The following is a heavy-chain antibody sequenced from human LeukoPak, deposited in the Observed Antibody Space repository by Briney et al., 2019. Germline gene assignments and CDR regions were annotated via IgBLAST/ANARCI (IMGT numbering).Heavy chain of an antibody. V-gene: IGHV5-10-1*01. J-gene: IGHJ4*02. CDR2: IDPSDSYT. CDR1: GYRFTSYC. Sequence: GESLRISCKGSGYRFTSYCISWVRQMPGKGLEWMGRIDPSDSYTNYSPSFQGHVTLSADKSISTAYLQWSSLKAWDSAMYYWVRLIYSSGWHDSWGQGTLVTVSS. D-gene: IGHD6-19*01. CDR3: VRLIYSSGWHDS.